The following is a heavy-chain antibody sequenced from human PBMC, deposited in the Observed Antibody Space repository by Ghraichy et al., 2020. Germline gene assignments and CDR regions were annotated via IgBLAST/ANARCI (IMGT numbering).Heavy chain of an antibody. Sequence: ESLNISCAASGFTFSSYAMSWVRQAPGKGLEWVSAISGSGGSTYYADSVKGRFTISRDNSKNTLYLQMNSLRAEDTAVYYCAKWSFGGGDQLLRFANWFDPWGQGTLVTVSS. D-gene: IGHD2-2*01. CDR1: GFTFSSYA. J-gene: IGHJ5*02. V-gene: IGHV3-23*01. CDR3: AKWSFGGGDQLLRFANWFDP. CDR2: ISGSGGST.